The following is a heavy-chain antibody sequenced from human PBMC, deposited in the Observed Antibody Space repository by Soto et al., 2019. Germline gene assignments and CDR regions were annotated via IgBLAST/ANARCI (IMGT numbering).Heavy chain of an antibody. CDR3: ARDFEAWGQLFGGFDF. V-gene: IGHV1-18*01. CDR2: ISGHNGNT. CDR1: GYTFTRFG. Sequence: QVQLVQSGTEVKKPGASVKVSCKASGYTFTRFGINWVRQAPGQGLEWMGWISGHNGNTHSAQNFQGRVTVTTDTSTNTAYMELRSLRSDDTAVYYCARDFEAWGQLFGGFDFWGQGTLVTVSS. J-gene: IGHJ4*02. D-gene: IGHD3-10*01.